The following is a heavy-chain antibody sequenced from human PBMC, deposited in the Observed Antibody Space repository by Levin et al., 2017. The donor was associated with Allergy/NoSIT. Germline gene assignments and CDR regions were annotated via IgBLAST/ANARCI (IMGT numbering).Heavy chain of an antibody. Sequence: GESLKISCSASGFTFSSYAMHWVRQAPGKGLEYVSAISSNGGSTYYADSVKGRFTISRDNSKNTLYLQMSSLRAEDTAVYYCVKGHSGSYFQHWGQGTLVTVSS. V-gene: IGHV3-64D*06. CDR2: ISSNGGST. CDR1: GFTFSSYA. D-gene: IGHD1-26*01. CDR3: VKGHSGSYFQH. J-gene: IGHJ1*01.